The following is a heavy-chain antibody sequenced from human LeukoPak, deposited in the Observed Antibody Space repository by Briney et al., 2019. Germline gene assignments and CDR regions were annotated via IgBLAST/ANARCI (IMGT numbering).Heavy chain of an antibody. CDR2: IYYSGST. V-gene: IGHV4-59*01. CDR3: ARGIAARPFDY. J-gene: IGHJ4*02. CDR1: GGSISSYY. D-gene: IGHD6-6*01. Sequence: SETLSLTCTVSGGSISSYYWSWLRQPPGKGLEWIGYIYYSGSTNYNPSLKSRVTISVDTSKNQFSLKLSSVTAADTAVYYCARGIAARPFDYWGQGTLVTVSS.